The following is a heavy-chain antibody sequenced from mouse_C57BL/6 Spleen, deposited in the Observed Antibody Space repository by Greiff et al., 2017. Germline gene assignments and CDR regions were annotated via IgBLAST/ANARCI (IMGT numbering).Heavy chain of an antibody. Sequence: EVQLQQSGPELVKPGASVKISCKASGYTFTDYYMNWVKQSHGKSLEWIGDINPNNGVTSYNQKFKGKATLTVDKSSSTAYMELRSLTSEDSAVYYCARPRQLSPYAMDYWGQGTSVTVSS. V-gene: IGHV1-26*01. CDR1: GYTFTDYY. CDR2: INPNNGVT. J-gene: IGHJ4*01. CDR3: ARPRQLSPYAMDY. D-gene: IGHD3-2*02.